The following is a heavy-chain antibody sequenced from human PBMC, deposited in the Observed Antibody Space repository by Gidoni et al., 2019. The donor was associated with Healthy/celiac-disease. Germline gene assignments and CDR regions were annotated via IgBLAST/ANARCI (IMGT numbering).Heavy chain of an antibody. D-gene: IGHD6-25*01. Sequence: PGRSLRLSCTASGFTFGYYAMSWFRQAPGKGLEWVGFMRSKAYGGTTEYAASVKGRFTSSRDDSKSIAYLQMNSLKTEDTAVYYGTSLADNYFDYWGQGTLVTVSS. CDR3: TSLADNYFDY. V-gene: IGHV3-49*03. CDR1: GFTFGYYA. J-gene: IGHJ4*02. CDR2: MRSKAYGGTT.